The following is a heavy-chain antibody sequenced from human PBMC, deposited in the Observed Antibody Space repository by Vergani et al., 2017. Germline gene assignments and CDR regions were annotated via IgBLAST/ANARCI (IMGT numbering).Heavy chain of an antibody. V-gene: IGHV1-69*12. CDR1: GGTFSSYA. CDR3: ATTGYYDSSGYYLDYYYYMDV. J-gene: IGHJ6*03. CDR2: IIPIVGTA. Sequence: QVQLVQSGAEVKKPGSSVKVSCKASGGTFSSYAISWVRQAPGQGLEWMGGIIPIVGTANYAQKFQGRVTITADESTSTAYMELSSLRSADTAVYYCATTGYYDSSGYYLDYYYYMDVWGKGTTVTVSS. D-gene: IGHD3-22*01.